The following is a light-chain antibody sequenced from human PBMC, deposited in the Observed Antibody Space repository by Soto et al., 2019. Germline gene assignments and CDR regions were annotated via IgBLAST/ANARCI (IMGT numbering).Light chain of an antibody. CDR1: SSDVGGHNY. CDR3: SSFTNSGTVV. V-gene: IGLV2-14*01. Sequence: QSALTQPASVSGSPGQSITISYTGTSSDVGGHNYVSWYQQHPGKAPKNMIYEVNNGPSGVSDRFSGSKSGNTASLTISGLQAEDEAYYYCSSFTNSGTVVFGGGTKVTVL. J-gene: IGLJ2*01. CDR2: EVN.